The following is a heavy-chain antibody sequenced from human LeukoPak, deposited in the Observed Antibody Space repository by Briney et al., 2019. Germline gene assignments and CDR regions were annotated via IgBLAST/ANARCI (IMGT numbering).Heavy chain of an antibody. V-gene: IGHV4-61*02. J-gene: IGHJ4*02. CDR2: IYTSGST. CDR3: ARDGYCSGGSCSFDY. Sequence: PSETLSLTCTVSGGSISSGSYYWSWIRQPAGKGLEWIGRIYTSGSTNYNPSLKSRVTISVDTSKTQFSLKLSSVTAADTAVYYCARDGYCSGGSCSFDYWGQGTLVTVSS. CDR1: GGSISSGSYY. D-gene: IGHD2-15*01.